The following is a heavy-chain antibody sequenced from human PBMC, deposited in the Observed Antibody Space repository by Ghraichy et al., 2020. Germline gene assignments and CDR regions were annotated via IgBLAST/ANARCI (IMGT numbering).Heavy chain of an antibody. V-gene: IGHV4-59*01. CDR1: GGSISSYY. CDR2: IYYSGST. CDR3: ARNIKIYGDYAYYWYFDL. Sequence: SETLSLTCTVSGGSISSYYWSWIRQPPGKGLEWIGYIYYSGSTNYNPSLKSRVTISVDTSKNQFSLKLSSVTAADTAVYYCARNIKIYGDYAYYWYFDLWGRGTLVTVSS. J-gene: IGHJ2*01. D-gene: IGHD4-17*01.